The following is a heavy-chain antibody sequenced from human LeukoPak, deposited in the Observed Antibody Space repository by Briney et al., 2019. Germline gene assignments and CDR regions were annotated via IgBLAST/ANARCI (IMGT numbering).Heavy chain of an antibody. V-gene: IGHV4-59*01. CDR1: GGSISTYY. Sequence: SETLSLTCTVSGGSISTYYWSWIRRPPGKGLEWIGYVYYSGSTDYNPSLNSRVTISVDTSKKQFSLKLSSVTAADTAVYYCASLGQYYDFWSGYYDLNYWGQGTLVTVSS. CDR2: VYYSGST. D-gene: IGHD3-3*01. CDR3: ASLGQYYDFWSGYYDLNY. J-gene: IGHJ4*02.